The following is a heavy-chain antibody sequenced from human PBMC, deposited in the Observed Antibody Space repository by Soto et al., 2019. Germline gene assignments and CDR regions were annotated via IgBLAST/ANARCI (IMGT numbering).Heavy chain of an antibody. CDR1: GGTFSSYA. Sequence: GASVKVSWKASGGTFSSYAISWVRQAPGQGLEWMGGIIPIFGTANYAQKFQGRVTITADKSTSTAYMELSSLRSEDTAVYHCARDYYGSTYYGMDVWGQGTTVTVSS. CDR2: IIPIFGTA. D-gene: IGHD3-10*01. CDR3: ARDYYGSTYYGMDV. J-gene: IGHJ6*02. V-gene: IGHV1-69*06.